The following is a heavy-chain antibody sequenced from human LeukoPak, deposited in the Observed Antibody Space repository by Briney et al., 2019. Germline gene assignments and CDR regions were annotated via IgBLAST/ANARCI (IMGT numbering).Heavy chain of an antibody. Sequence: GGSLRLSCAASGFTFSAYGMSWVRQSPRKGLEWVSGVSGADGTTYYADSVKGRFTISRDNSKSTLYLQMNSLRAEDTAVYYYAKEMASGSYVDYWGQGTLVTVSS. V-gene: IGHV3-23*01. CDR3: AKEMASGSYVDY. J-gene: IGHJ4*02. D-gene: IGHD1-26*01. CDR2: VSGADGTT. CDR1: GFTFSAYG.